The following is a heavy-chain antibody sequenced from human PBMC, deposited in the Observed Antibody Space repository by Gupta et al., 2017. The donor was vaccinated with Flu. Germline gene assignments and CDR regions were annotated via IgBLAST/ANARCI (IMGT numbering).Heavy chain of an antibody. CDR2: IIPIFGTA. J-gene: IGHJ4*02. D-gene: IGHD3-3*01. Sequence: RQAPGQGLEWMGGIIPIFGTANYAQKFQGRVTITADESTSTAYMELSSLRSEDTAVYYCASGYDFWSGYQNYWGQGTLVTVSS. CDR3: ASGYDFWSGYQNY. V-gene: IGHV1-69*01.